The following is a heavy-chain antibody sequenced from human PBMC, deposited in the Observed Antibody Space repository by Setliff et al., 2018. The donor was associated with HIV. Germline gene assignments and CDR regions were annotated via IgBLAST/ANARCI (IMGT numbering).Heavy chain of an antibody. Sequence: ASVKVSCKASGYTFNNYAMNWVRQAPGQGLELMGWINTNTGNPTYAQGFTGRFVFSLDTSVSTAYLQISSLKAEDTAVYFCARDLKRPNSNFWGGYPIPYDSWGQGTLVTVSS. D-gene: IGHD3-3*01. V-gene: IGHV7-4-1*02. CDR1: GYTFNNYA. CDR2: INTNTGNP. CDR3: ARDLKRPNSNFWGGYPIPYDS. J-gene: IGHJ4*02.